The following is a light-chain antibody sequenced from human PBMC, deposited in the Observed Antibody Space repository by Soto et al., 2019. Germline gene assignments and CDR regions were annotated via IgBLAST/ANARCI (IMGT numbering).Light chain of an antibody. CDR1: TGAVISGHY. Sequence: QAVVTQEPSLTVSPGGTVTLTCGSSTGAVISGHYPYWFQQKPGQAPRTLIYDTTNTHSWTPARFSGSLFGGKATLTLSGAQPEDDAEYYCLLCYSGSWVFGGGTKVTVL. J-gene: IGLJ3*02. CDR2: DTT. CDR3: LLCYSGSWV. V-gene: IGLV7-46*01.